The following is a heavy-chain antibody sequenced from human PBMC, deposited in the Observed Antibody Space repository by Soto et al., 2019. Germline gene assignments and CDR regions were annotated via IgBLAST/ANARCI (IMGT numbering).Heavy chain of an antibody. D-gene: IGHD5-18*01. CDR2: IFPDDSET. CDR3: LRFKYSVSHYPDF. V-gene: IGHV5-51*01. CDR1: GGRFSTYW. Sequence: GESLKISCKGIGGRFSTYWIALVRQMPGKGLEWMGTIFPDDSETRYSPTFQGQVTISADKSISTAYLQWRSLKASDSAIYYFLRFKYSVSHYPDFWGQGTLVTVFS. J-gene: IGHJ4*02.